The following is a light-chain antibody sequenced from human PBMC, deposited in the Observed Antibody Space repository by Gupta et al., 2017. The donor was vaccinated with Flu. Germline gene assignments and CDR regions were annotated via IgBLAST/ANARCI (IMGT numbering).Light chain of an antibody. CDR1: QSVSTF. CDR2: DAS. V-gene: IGKV3-11*01. J-gene: IGKJ4*01. Sequence: EVVLTQSPATLSLSPGERATLSCRASQSVSTFLAWYQQKPGQAPRLLIYDASNRATGTPARFSGSGSGTDFTLTISSLESEDSAVYYCQLRRRGLTFGGGTKVEIK. CDR3: QLRRRGLT.